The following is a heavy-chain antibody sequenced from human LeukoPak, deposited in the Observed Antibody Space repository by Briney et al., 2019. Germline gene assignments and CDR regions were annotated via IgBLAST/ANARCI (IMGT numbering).Heavy chain of an antibody. CDR2: ISSSSSYI. Sequence: GGSLRLSCAASGFTFSSYSMNWVRQAPAKGLEWVSSISSSSSYIYYADSVKGRFTISRDNAKNSLYLQMNSLRAEDTAVYYCARWGGYGDYASSYWGQGTLVTVSS. D-gene: IGHD4-17*01. CDR3: ARWGGYGDYASSY. V-gene: IGHV3-21*01. CDR1: GFTFSSYS. J-gene: IGHJ4*02.